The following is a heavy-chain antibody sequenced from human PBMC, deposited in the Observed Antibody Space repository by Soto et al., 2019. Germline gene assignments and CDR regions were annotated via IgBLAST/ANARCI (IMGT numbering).Heavy chain of an antibody. J-gene: IGHJ5*02. D-gene: IGHD1-26*01. V-gene: IGHV4-30-4*01. CDR3: ARGKVKEWENWFDP. CDR2: IYYSGST. Sequence: PSETLSLTCTVSGGSISSGDYYWSWIRQPPGKGLEWIGYIYYSGSTYYNPSLKSRVTISVDTSKNQFYLKLSPVTAADTAVYYCARGKVKEWENWFDPWGQGTLVTVSS. CDR1: GGSISSGDYY.